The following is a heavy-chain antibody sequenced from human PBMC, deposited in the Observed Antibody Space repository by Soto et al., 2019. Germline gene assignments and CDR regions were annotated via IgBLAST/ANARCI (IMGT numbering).Heavy chain of an antibody. V-gene: IGHV4-61*01. Sequence: QVKLQESGPGLVKPSETLSLTCTVSGDSVSSGSKCWSWIRQPPGKALEWIAYLCFSGNTNYNPSLKSRVTISRDTSKNQFSLRMTSVTAEDTAVYYCARSGGGSGWLGGQGTLVTVSS. CDR2: LCFSGNT. CDR3: ARSGGGSGWL. CDR1: GDSVSSGSKC. J-gene: IGHJ4*02. D-gene: IGHD6-19*01.